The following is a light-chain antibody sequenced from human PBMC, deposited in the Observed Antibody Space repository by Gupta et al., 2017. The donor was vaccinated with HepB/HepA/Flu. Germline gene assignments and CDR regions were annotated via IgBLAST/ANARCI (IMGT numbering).Light chain of an antibody. V-gene: IGKV1D-12*01. J-gene: IGKJ5*01. CDR2: AAS. CDR1: QGISNW. Sequence: DIQMTQSPSSVSASVGDRVTITCRASQGISNWLVWYQQKPGRAPKLLIFAASSLQAGVPSRFSGSGSGTHFTLTIRSLQPEDLATYYCHQAYSFPFTFGQGTRVEIK. CDR3: HQAYSFPFT.